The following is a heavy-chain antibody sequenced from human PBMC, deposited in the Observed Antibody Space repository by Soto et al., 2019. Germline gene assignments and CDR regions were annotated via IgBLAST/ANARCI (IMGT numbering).Heavy chain of an antibody. D-gene: IGHD5-12*01. V-gene: IGHV3-73*02. Sequence: EVQLVESGGGLVQPGGSLKLSCAASGFTFSGSAMHWVRQASGKGLEWVGRIRSKANSYATAYAASVKGRFTISRDDSKNTADLQMNSLKTEDTAVYYCTSVYSGYDSAPYYFDYWGQGTLVTVSS. J-gene: IGHJ4*02. CDR2: IRSKANSYAT. CDR1: GFTFSGSA. CDR3: TSVYSGYDSAPYYFDY.